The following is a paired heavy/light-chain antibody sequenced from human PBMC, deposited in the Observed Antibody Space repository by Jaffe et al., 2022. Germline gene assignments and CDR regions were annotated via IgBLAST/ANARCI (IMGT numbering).Heavy chain of an antibody. Sequence: EVQLVESGGGLVQPGGSLRLSCAASGFTFSDYEMNWVRQTPGKGLEWLSYISHSEITIYADSVKGRFTISRDNAKYSLSLQMNSVRVEDTAVYYCARGGRDGNNNDAFDIWGQGTMVTVSS. V-gene: IGHV3-48*03. CDR3: ARGGRDGNNNDAFDI. CDR2: ISHSEITI. CDR1: GFTFSDYE. D-gene: IGHD2-15*01. J-gene: IGHJ3*02.
Light chain of an antibody. Sequence: EIVLTQSPGTLSLSPGERATLSCRASQSVGNNHLAWYQQKPGQAPRLLIHSASRRATGIADRFSGSGSGTDFTLTINRLEPEDFALYYCQQYGSSFPTFGPGTKVDIK. CDR1: QSVGNNH. J-gene: IGKJ3*01. CDR2: SAS. V-gene: IGKV3-20*01. CDR3: QQYGSSFPT.